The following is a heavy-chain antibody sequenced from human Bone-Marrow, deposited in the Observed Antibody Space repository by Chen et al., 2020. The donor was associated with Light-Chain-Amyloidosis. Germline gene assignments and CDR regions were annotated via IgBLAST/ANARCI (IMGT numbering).Heavy chain of an antibody. CDR3: ARDRWVARHFPGAVDI. V-gene: IGHV3-48*03. CDR1: GFSFSNYE. D-gene: IGHD2-15*01. J-gene: IGHJ3*02. CDR2: ISTTGTTI. Sequence: EVQLVESGGGLVQPGGSLRLSCVASGFSFSNYEMNWVRQAPGQGLEWVSYISTTGTTIYYAGFARGRFTISRDNAKNSLYLQMNSLRAEDTAVYYCARDRWVARHFPGAVDIWGQGTVVTVSS.